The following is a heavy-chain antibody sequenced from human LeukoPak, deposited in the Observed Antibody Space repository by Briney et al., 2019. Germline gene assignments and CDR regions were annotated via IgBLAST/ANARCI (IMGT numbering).Heavy chain of an antibody. CDR1: GFTFDDYA. CDR3: AKDIGSSGQVGGVDY. Sequence: GGSLRLSCAASGFTFDDYAMHWVRQAPGKGLEWVSGISWNSGSIGYADSVKGRFTISRDNAKNSLYLQMNSLRAEDTALCYCAKDIGSSGQVGGVDYWGQGTLVTVSS. CDR2: ISWNSGSI. J-gene: IGHJ4*02. V-gene: IGHV3-9*01. D-gene: IGHD6-19*01.